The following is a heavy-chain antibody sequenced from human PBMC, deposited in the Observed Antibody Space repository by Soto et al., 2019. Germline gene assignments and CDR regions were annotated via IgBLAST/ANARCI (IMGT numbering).Heavy chain of an antibody. J-gene: IGHJ6*03. CDR2: ISGSGAST. D-gene: IGHD3-3*01. V-gene: IGHV3-23*01. CDR3: AKGGGFDDFWSGSKLGQGYYYYMDV. CDR1: GFTFSSYA. Sequence: EVQLLESGGGLIQPGGSLRLSCAASGFTFSSYAMSWVRQAPGKGLEWVSGISGSGASTYYADSVKGRFAISRDNSKKTLFLQMSGLRVDDTAVYYCAKGGGFDDFWSGSKLGQGYYYYMDVWGKGTAVTVSS.